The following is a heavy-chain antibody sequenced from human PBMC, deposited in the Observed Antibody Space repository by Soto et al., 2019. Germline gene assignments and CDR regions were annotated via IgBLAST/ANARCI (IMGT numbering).Heavy chain of an antibody. D-gene: IGHD4-4*01. CDR3: ARHAYSNKWFDP. J-gene: IGHJ5*02. Sequence: SETLSLTGTVSGGSISSSSYYWGWIRQPPGKGLEWIGSIYYSGSTYYNPSLKSRVTISVDTSKNQFSLKLSSVTAADTAVYYCARHAYSNKWFDPCGQRTLFTFCS. CDR1: GGSISSSSYY. CDR2: IYYSGST. V-gene: IGHV4-39*01.